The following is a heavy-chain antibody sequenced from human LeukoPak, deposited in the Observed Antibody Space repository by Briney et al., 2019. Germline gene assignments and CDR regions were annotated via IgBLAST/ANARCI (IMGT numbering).Heavy chain of an antibody. J-gene: IGHJ4*02. D-gene: IGHD2-2*02. CDR1: GYIFTSYG. CDR2: ISVHNGNT. V-gene: IGHV1-18*04. Sequence: ASVKVSCKASGYIFTSYGISWVRQAPGQGLEWMGWISVHNGNTNDAQKLQGRVTMTTDTSTSAAYMELRSLRSDDTAVYYCARDRYCISTTCYNDYFDYWGQGTLVTVSS. CDR3: ARDRYCISTTCYNDYFDY.